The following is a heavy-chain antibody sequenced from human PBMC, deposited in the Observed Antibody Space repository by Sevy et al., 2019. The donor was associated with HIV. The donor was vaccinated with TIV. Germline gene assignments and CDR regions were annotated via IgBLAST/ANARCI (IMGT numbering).Heavy chain of an antibody. D-gene: IGHD1-20*01. CDR3: ATDASRITGSHDAFDI. CDR1: GYTLTELS. J-gene: IGHJ3*02. Sequence: ASVKVSCKVSGYTLTELSMHWVRQAPGKGLEWMGGFDPEDGETIYAQKFQGRVTMTEDTSTDTAYMELSSLRSEDTAVYYCATDASRITGSHDAFDIWGQGTMVTVSS. CDR2: FDPEDGET. V-gene: IGHV1-24*01.